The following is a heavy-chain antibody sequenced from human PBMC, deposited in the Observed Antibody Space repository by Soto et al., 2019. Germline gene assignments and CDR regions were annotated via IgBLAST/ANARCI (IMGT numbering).Heavy chain of an antibody. CDR1: GFTFSDHG. CDR2: ISGSVGST. D-gene: IGHD6-6*01. J-gene: IGHJ4*02. V-gene: IGHV3-23*01. Sequence: GGSLRLSCAASGFTFSDHGMSWVRQAPGKGPEWVSAISGSVGSTFYADSVKGRFTISRDNSKNMLYLQMDSLRDEDTALYYCAKDRTIASRNYDDWGQGALVTVSS. CDR3: AKDRTIASRNYDD.